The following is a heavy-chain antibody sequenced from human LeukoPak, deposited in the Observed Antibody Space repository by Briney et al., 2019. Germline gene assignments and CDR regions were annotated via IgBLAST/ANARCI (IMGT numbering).Heavy chain of an antibody. CDR2: IVPLFDST. D-gene: IGHD2-2*01. Sequence: SVKVSCKVSGGTFRSYAFSWVRQAPGQGLEWMGGIVPLFDSTNYAQQFQGRVTITADESTSTVIMDLSSLTYEDTAVDYCAEAPYYCGSTSCYYYYYMDVWGNGTTVTVSS. CDR1: GGTFRSYA. CDR3: AEAPYYCGSTSCYYYYYMDV. J-gene: IGHJ6*03. V-gene: IGHV1-69*01.